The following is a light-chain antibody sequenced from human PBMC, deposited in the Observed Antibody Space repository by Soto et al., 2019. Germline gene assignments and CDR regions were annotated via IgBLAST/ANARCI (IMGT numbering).Light chain of an antibody. V-gene: IGKV3-11*01. Sequence: EIVLTQSPATLSLSPGDTATLSCRASQSVSTWLTWYQQKPGHAPRLLIYDASNRATGIPARFSGSGSGTDFTLTSSSLEPEDFAVYYCQLRSNWITFGQGTRLEIE. CDR3: QLRSNWIT. CDR1: QSVSTW. CDR2: DAS. J-gene: IGKJ5*01.